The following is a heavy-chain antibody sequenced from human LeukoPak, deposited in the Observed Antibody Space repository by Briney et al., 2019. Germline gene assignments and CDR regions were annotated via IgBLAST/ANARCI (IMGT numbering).Heavy chain of an antibody. V-gene: IGHV3-9*01. D-gene: IGHD6-19*01. Sequence: GGSLRLSCAVSGFTFDDYDMHWVRQAPGKGLEWVSGISLNRCIIGYADSVKGRFTISRDNAKNSLYLQMNSLRAEDTALYYCAKDLSSGWYGDAFDIWGQGIMVTVSS. CDR1: GFTFDDYD. CDR2: ISLNRCII. CDR3: AKDLSSGWYGDAFDI. J-gene: IGHJ3*02.